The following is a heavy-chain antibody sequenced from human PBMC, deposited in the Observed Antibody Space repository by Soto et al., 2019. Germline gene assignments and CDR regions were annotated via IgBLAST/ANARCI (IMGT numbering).Heavy chain of an antibody. J-gene: IGHJ4*02. CDR2: IIPIFGTA. D-gene: IGHD1-26*01. CDR3: ARDLRVGATGTLDY. V-gene: IGHV1-69*13. CDR1: GGTFSSYA. Sequence: SVKVSCKASGGTFSSYAISWVRQAPGQGLEWMGGIIPIFGTANYAQKFQGRVTITADESTSTAYMELSSLRSEATAVYYCARDLRVGATGTLDYWGQGTLVTVPS.